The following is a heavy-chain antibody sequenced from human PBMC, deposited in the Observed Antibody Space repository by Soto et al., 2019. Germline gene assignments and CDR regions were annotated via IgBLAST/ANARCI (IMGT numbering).Heavy chain of an antibody. CDR2: IFYSGST. CDR3: ARAPGDYFDY. CDR1: GGSISSHY. Sequence: TSETLSLTCTVSGGSISSHYWSWIRQPPGKGLEWIGYIFYSGSTYYNPSLKSRVTISVDTSKNQFSLKLSSVTAADTAVYYCARAPGDYFDYWGQGTLVTVSS. V-gene: IGHV4-59*06. J-gene: IGHJ4*02.